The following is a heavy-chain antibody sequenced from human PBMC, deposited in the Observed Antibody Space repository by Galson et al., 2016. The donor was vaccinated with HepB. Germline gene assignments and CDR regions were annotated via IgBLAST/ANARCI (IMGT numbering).Heavy chain of an antibody. Sequence: SLRLSCAASGFSLSGYSMNWVRQAPGKGLEWVASISSLNTYIYYADSVKGRFAISRDNSKNTLFLQMNGLRADDTAVYYCAKANIIMVTLGIYLDTWGPGTLVTVSS. V-gene: IGHV3-21*04. CDR3: AKANIIMVTLGIYLDT. CDR2: ISSLNTYI. D-gene: IGHD2/OR15-2a*01. J-gene: IGHJ5*02. CDR1: GFSLSGYS.